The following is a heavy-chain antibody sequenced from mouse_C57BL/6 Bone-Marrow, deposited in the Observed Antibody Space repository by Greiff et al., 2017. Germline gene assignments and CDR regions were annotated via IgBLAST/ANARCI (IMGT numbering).Heavy chain of an antibody. CDR3: TTDGSSYGWFAY. Sequence: EVKLQESGAELVRPGASVKLSCTASGFNIKDDYMHWVKQRPEQGLEWIGWIDPENGDTEYASKFQGKATITADTSSNTAYLQLSSLTSEDTAVYYCTTDGSSYGWFAYWGQGTLVTVSA. CDR1: GFNIKDDY. CDR2: IDPENGDT. D-gene: IGHD1-1*01. V-gene: IGHV14-4*01. J-gene: IGHJ3*01.